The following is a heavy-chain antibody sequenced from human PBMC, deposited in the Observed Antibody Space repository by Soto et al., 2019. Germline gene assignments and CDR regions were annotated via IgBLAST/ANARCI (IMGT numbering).Heavy chain of an antibody. V-gene: IGHV3-48*01. CDR3: ARDRDSPFNYYYMAV. J-gene: IGHJ6*03. CDR1: GFTFSSYS. Sequence: GGSLRLSCAASGFTFSSYSMNWVRQAPGKGLEWVSYISTSGSSVFYADSVKGRFTISRDNAEDSLFLHMNSLGAEDTAVYYCARDRDSPFNYYYMAVWGKGTTVTVSS. CDR2: ISTSGSSV.